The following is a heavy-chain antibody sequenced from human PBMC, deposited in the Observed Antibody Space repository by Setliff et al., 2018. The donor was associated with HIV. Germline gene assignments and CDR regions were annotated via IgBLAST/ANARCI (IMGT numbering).Heavy chain of an antibody. J-gene: IGHJ4*02. CDR2: IYPADSET. Sequence: PGESLKISCKGSGYSFTDYWIGWVRQMPGKGLEWMGIIYPADSETRYNPSFQGQVTISADKSITTAYLQWTSVKASDTAMYYCARRSRYSGSFLTTYYFDYWGQGALVTVSS. D-gene: IGHD1-26*01. CDR3: ARRSRYSGSFLTTYYFDY. V-gene: IGHV5-51*01. CDR1: GYSFTDYW.